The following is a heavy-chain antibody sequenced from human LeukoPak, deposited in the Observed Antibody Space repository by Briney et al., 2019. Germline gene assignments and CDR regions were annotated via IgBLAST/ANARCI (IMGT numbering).Heavy chain of an antibody. CDR3: ARETNTPERSFDY. Sequence: PSETLSLTCTVSGGSISSSSYYWGWIRQPPGKGLEWIGSIYYSGSTYYNPSLKSRVTISVDTSKNQFSLKLSSVTAADTAVYYCARETNTPERSFDYWGQGTLVTVSS. J-gene: IGHJ4*02. D-gene: IGHD1-1*01. CDR1: GGSISSSSYY. V-gene: IGHV4-39*02. CDR2: IYYSGST.